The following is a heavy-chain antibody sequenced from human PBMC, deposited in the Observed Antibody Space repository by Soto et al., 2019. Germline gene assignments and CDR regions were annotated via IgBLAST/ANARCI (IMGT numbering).Heavy chain of an antibody. CDR1: GFTFSSYA. CDR3: AKEGTVGWTTVTYFDY. D-gene: IGHD4-17*01. Sequence: EVQLLESGGGLVQPGGSLRLSCAASGFTFSSYAMSWVRQAPGKGLEWVSTISGSGSGSSTYYADSVKGRFTISRDISKITLYLQMNSLRAEDTAVYYCAKEGTVGWTTVTYFDYWGQGTLVTVSS. V-gene: IGHV3-23*01. J-gene: IGHJ4*02. CDR2: ISGSGSGSST.